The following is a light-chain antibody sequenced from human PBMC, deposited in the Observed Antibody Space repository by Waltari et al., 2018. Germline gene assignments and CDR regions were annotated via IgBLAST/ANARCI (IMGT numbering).Light chain of an antibody. J-gene: IGLJ3*02. V-gene: IGLV1-44*01. CDR2: SYQ. CDR1: SSHLGIHP. CDR3: ATWDDSLNGRVV. Sequence: QSVLTQPPSASGTPGQRVTISCSGSSSHLGIHPGHWYQPLPGTAPKLLISSYQQRPPGVPDRFSGSKSGTSASLAISGLQSEDEADYYCATWDDSLNGRVVFGGGTKLTVL.